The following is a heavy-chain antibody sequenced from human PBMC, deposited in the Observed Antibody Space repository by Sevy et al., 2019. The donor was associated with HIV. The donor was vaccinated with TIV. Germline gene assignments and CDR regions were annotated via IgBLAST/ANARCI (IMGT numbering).Heavy chain of an antibody. CDR3: ARGSVKYYYGSGSYYNGDYFDY. J-gene: IGHJ4*02. Sequence: GGSLRLSCAASGFTFSSYAMHWVRQAPGKGLEWVAVISYDGSNKFYAESVKGRFTISRDNSKNTLYLQMNSLRAEDTAVYYCARGSVKYYYGSGSYYNGDYFDYWGQGTLVTVSS. D-gene: IGHD3-10*01. CDR2: ISYDGSNK. CDR1: GFTFSSYA. V-gene: IGHV3-30-3*01.